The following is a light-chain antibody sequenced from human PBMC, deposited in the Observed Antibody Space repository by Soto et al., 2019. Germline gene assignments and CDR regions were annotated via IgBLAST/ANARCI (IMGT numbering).Light chain of an antibody. CDR3: QQYNTWPPWT. CDR2: GAS. J-gene: IGKJ1*01. V-gene: IGKV3-15*01. CDR1: QSVTSN. Sequence: EVVMAQSPATLSVSPGERATLSCRASQSVTSNLAWYQQKPGRAPRLLIYGASTGATGVPARFSGSGSGTEFTLTISSLQSEDFAVYYCQQYNTWPPWTFGQGTKVEIK.